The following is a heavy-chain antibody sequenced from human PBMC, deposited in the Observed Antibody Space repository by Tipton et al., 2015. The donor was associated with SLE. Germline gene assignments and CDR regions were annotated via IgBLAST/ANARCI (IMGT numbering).Heavy chain of an antibody. CDR3: ARGGAFYFDY. V-gene: IGHV3-7*04. CDR2: IKQLGSER. J-gene: IGHJ4*02. D-gene: IGHD6-25*01. CDR1: GFTFSSYW. Sequence: SLRLSCAVSGFTFSSYWMSWVRQAPGRGLEWVATIKQLGSERYYVDSVKGRFAISRDNAKNSLYLQMNSLRAEDTAVYYCARGGAFYFDYWGPGTLVTVSS.